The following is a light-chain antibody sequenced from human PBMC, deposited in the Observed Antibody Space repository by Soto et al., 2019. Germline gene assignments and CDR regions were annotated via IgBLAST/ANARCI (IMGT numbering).Light chain of an antibody. CDR3: QQYDDWPIT. J-gene: IGKJ5*01. CDR1: QSVSSN. V-gene: IGKV3-15*01. Sequence: EIVLTQSPATLSLSPGERATLSCRASQSVSSNLAWYQQKPGQAPRLLIYGASTRATGIPARFSGSESGTEFTLTISSLQSEDFAVYFCQQYDDWPITFGQGTRLEIK. CDR2: GAS.